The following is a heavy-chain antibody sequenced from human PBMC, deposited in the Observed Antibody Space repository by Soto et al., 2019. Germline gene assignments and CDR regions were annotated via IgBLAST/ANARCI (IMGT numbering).Heavy chain of an antibody. CDR1: GFTFSSYD. CDR2: IGVAGDT. Sequence: EVQLVESGGGLVQPGGSLRLSCAASGFTFSSYDMHWVRQVAGKGLEWVSAIGVAGDTYYPDSVKGRFTISRENAKNSLYLQMNSVRAEDTAVYYCARGGLGSRWYEGGSRIDYWGQGTLVTVSS. J-gene: IGHJ4*02. V-gene: IGHV3-13*01. D-gene: IGHD6-13*01. CDR3: ARGGLGSRWYEGGSRIDY.